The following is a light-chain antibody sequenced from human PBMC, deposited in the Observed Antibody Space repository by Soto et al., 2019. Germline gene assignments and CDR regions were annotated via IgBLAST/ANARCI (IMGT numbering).Light chain of an antibody. CDR1: SSNIGAGYD. J-gene: IGLJ1*01. Sequence: VLTQPPSVSGAPGQRVTISCTGSSSNIGAGYDVHWYQQLPGRAPKLLIYANSNRPSGVPDRFSGSRSGTSASLAITGLQAEDEADYSCQSYDNSLSGFYVFGTGTKLTVL. CDR2: ANS. CDR3: QSYDNSLSGFYV. V-gene: IGLV1-40*01.